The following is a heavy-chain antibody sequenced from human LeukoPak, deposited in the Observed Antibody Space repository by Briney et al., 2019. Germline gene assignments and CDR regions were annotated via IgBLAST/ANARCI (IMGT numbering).Heavy chain of an antibody. CDR3: ARRNYDLYYFDY. Sequence: PSQTLSRTCTVSGGSISSGGYYWRWIRQHPGKGLEWIGYIYYSGSTYYNPSLKSRVTISVDTSKKQFSLKLSSVTAADTAAYYCARRNYDLYYFDYWGQGTLVTVSS. V-gene: IGHV4-31*03. J-gene: IGHJ4*02. CDR1: GGSISSGGYY. D-gene: IGHD1-7*01. CDR2: IYYSGST.